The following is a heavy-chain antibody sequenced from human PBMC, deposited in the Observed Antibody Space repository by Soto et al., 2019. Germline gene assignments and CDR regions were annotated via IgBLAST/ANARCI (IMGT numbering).Heavy chain of an antibody. V-gene: IGHV3-9*01. D-gene: IGHD3-16*01. CDR3: ARGLSAVPSYLDY. J-gene: IGHJ4*02. CDR2: ISWNSGNI. Sequence: EVQLVESGGGLVHTGRSLRRSCVASGFTFDDYVMHWVRQVPGKGLEWVSGISWNSGNIDYADSVKGRFTISRDNAMKSLYLQMNSLRPEDTALYYCARGLSAVPSYLDYWGQGTLVTVSS. CDR1: GFTFDDYV.